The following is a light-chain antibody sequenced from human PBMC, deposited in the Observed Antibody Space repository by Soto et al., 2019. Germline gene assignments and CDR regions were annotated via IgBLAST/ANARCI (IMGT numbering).Light chain of an antibody. CDR2: KAS. CDR3: QQRHMWPIT. J-gene: IGKJ5*01. V-gene: IGKV1-5*03. CDR1: QTISSW. Sequence: DIQMTQSPSTLSGSVGYRVTITCRASQTISSWLAWYQQKPGKAPKLLIYKASTLKSGVPSRFSGSGSGTDFTLTISSLEPEDSAVYYCQQRHMWPITFGQGTRLEIK.